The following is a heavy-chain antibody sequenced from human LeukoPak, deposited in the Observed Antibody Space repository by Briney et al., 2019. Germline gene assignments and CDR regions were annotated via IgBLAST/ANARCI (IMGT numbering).Heavy chain of an antibody. J-gene: IGHJ4*02. D-gene: IGHD6-13*01. CDR1: GGSFSGYY. CDR2: INHSGST. CDR3: ARXSLAAAGMNYYFDY. Sequence: SETLSLTCAVYGGSFSGYYWSWIRQPPGKGLEWIGEINHSGSTNYNPSLKSRVTISVDTSKDQFSLKLSSVTAADTAVYYCARXSLAAAGMNYYFDYWGQGTLVTVSS. V-gene: IGHV4-34*01.